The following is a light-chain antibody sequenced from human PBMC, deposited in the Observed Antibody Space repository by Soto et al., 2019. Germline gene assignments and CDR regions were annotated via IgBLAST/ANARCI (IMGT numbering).Light chain of an antibody. CDR1: QTIDNT. CDR2: DAS. V-gene: IGKV3-15*01. Sequence: EIVMTQSPATLSLSPGERATLSCRASQTIDNTLAWYQRKPGQAPRLLIYDASTRATVIPARFSGSGSGTEFTLTISSLQSEDFAVYYCQQYNDWPPITFGQGTRLEI. J-gene: IGKJ5*01. CDR3: QQYNDWPPIT.